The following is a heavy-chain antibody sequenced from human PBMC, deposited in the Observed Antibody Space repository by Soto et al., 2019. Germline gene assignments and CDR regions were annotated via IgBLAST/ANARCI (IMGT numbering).Heavy chain of an antibody. CDR3: AKDPTPSIAARDAFEI. V-gene: IGHV3-23*01. Sequence: GGSLRLSCAASGFTFSSYAMSWVRQAPGKGLEWVSAISGSGGSTYYADSVKGRFTISRDNSKNTLYPQMNSLRAEDTAVYYCAKDPTPSIAARDAFEIWGQGTMVTVSS. CDR1: GFTFSSYA. CDR2: ISGSGGST. D-gene: IGHD6-6*01. J-gene: IGHJ3*02.